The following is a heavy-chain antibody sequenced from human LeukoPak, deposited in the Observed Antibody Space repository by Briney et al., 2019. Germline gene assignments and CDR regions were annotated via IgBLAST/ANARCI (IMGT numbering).Heavy chain of an antibody. CDR3: ARHVSGGYFDY. D-gene: IGHD2-15*01. V-gene: IGHV4-34*01. CDR1: GGSFSGYY. Sequence: PSETLSLTCAVYGGSFSGYYWSWIRQPPGKGLEWIGVINHSGSTNYNPSLKSRVTISVDTSKNQFSLKLSSVTAADTAVYYCARHVSGGYFDYWGQGTLVTISA. J-gene: IGHJ4*02. CDR2: INHSGST.